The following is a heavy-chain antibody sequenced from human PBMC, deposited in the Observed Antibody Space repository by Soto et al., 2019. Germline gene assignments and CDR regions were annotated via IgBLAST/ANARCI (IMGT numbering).Heavy chain of an antibody. CDR2: ISTYNGNT. J-gene: IGHJ4*02. V-gene: IGHV1-18*01. Sequence: GASVKVSCKASGYTFPNYDVSWVRQAPGQGLEWMGWISTYNGNTNYAQKVQGRVTMTTDTSTRTVYIELSGLRSDDTAVYYCARGGAAPGTFDYWGQGTLVTVSS. CDR3: ARGGAAPGTFDY. CDR1: GYTFPNYD. D-gene: IGHD6-13*01.